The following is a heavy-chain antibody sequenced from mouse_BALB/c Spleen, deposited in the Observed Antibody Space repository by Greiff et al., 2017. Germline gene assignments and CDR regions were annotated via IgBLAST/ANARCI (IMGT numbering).Heavy chain of an antibody. Sequence: VQLQQSGPGLVKPSQSLSLTCSVTGYSITSGYYWNWIRQFPGNKLEWMGYISYDGSNNYNPSLKNRISITRDTSKNQFFLKLNSVTTEDTATYYCARVNYYGYDRAMDYWGQGTSVTVSS. D-gene: IGHD2-2*01. V-gene: IGHV3-6*02. CDR3: ARVNYYGYDRAMDY. J-gene: IGHJ4*01. CDR2: ISYDGSN. CDR1: GYSITSGYY.